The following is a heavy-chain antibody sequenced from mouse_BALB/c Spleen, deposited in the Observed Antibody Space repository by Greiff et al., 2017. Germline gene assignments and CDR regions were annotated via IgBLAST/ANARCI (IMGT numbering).Heavy chain of an antibody. CDR3: ADDEFAY. CDR2: ISSGGSYT. V-gene: IGHV5-6*02. J-gene: IGHJ3*01. Sequence: DVKLVESGGDLVKPGGSLKLSCAASGFTFSSYGMSWVRQTPDKRLEWVATISSGGSYTYYPDSVKGRFTISRDNAKNTLYLQMSSLKSEGTAMYCCADDEFAYWGQGTLVTVSA. D-gene: IGHD2-12*01. CDR1: GFTFSSYG.